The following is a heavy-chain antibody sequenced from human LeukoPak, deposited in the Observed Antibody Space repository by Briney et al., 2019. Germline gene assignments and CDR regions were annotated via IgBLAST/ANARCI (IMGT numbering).Heavy chain of an antibody. CDR3: AREYRSGWYGRDYYYMDV. D-gene: IGHD6-19*01. CDR1: GGSISSYC. J-gene: IGHJ6*03. CDR2: IYTTGST. Sequence: SETLSLTCTVSGGSISSYCWSWIRQPAGKGLEWIGHIYTTGSTNYNPSLKSRVTMSVDTSKNQFSLKLSSVTAADTAVYYCAREYRSGWYGRDYYYMDVWGKGTTVTISS. V-gene: IGHV4-4*07.